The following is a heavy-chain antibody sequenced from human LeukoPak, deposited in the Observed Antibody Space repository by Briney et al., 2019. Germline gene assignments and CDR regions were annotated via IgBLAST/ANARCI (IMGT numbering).Heavy chain of an antibody. D-gene: IGHD5-18*01. V-gene: IGHV3-23*01. CDR3: VKEERGYSYGDY. Sequence: GGSLRLSCAASGLTFSNGAMSWFRQPQGKGLEWFSAVSDDGAKTWYADSVKGRFTISRDNSKNTVSLQMTNLRADDTARYYCVKEERGYSYGDYWGQGTLVTVSS. CDR1: GLTFSNGA. CDR2: VSDDGAKT. J-gene: IGHJ4*02.